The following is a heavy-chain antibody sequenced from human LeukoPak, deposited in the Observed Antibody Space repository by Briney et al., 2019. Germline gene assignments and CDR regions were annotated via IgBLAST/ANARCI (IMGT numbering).Heavy chain of an antibody. Sequence: PGGSLRLSCAASGLTFRSYWMSWVCQAPGKGLEWVANIHPDGGTKNYVDSVKGRFTISRDNAANSLYLQMNGLRAEDSAVYYCASTFPYCSGGTCALGGQGTLVTVSS. CDR1: GLTFRSYW. D-gene: IGHD2-15*01. CDR3: ASTFPYCSGGTCAL. V-gene: IGHV3-7*01. J-gene: IGHJ4*02. CDR2: IHPDGGTK.